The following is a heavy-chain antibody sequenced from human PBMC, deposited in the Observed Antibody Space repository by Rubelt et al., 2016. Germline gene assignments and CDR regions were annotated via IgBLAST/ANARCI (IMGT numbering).Heavy chain of an antibody. CDR1: GFIFSTYS. CDR3: ARVLHYSVHDAFDI. V-gene: IGHV3-7*02. CDR2: IREDGNEK. J-gene: IGHJ3*02. D-gene: IGHD4-11*01. Sequence: EVQVVESGGGLVQPGGSLRLSCAASGFIFSTYSMSWVRQAPGKGLEWVANIREDGNEKNYLDSVKGRFTISRDNAKNSVYLQMSDLGAEDTAVYYCARVLHYSVHDAFDIWGQGTVVTVSS.